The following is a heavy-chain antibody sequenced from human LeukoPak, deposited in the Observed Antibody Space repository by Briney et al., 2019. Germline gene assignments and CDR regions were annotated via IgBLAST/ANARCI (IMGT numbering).Heavy chain of an antibody. CDR3: ARAPNPDDAFDI. Sequence: ASMKVSCKASGYTFTSYGISWVRQAPGQGLEWMGWISAYNGNTNYAQKLQGRVTMTTDTSTSTAYMELRSLRSDDTAVYYCARAPNPDDAFDIWGQGTMVTVSS. J-gene: IGHJ3*02. CDR1: GYTFTSYG. CDR2: ISAYNGNT. V-gene: IGHV1-18*01.